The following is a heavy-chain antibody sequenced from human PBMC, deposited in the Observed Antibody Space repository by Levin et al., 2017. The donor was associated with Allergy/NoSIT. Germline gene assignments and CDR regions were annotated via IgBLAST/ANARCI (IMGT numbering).Heavy chain of an antibody. CDR2: IDGGRT. Sequence: GGSLRLSCAASGFIVSSYAMSWVRQPLGKGLEWVSAIDGGRTYYADSVKGRFTISRDNSKNTLYLQMNSLRAGDTAVYFCVKEVIGQSFGDFWGQGIPDTVSS. V-gene: IGHV3-23*01. CDR1: GFIVSSYA. J-gene: IGHJ4*02. D-gene: IGHD2-21*01. CDR3: VKEVIGQSFGDF.